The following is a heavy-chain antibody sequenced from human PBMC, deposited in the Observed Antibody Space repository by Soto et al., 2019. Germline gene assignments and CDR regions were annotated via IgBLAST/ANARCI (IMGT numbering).Heavy chain of an antibody. V-gene: IGHV1-24*01. CDR1: GYTLTELS. CDR3: ATPRHGDPWNRYYFDY. CDR2: FDPEDGET. J-gene: IGHJ4*02. Sequence: GASVKVSCKVSGYTLTELSVHWVRQAPGKGLEWMGGFDPEDGETIYAQKFQGRVTMTEDTSTDTAYMELSSLRSEDTAVYYCATPRHGDPWNRYYFDYWGQGTLVTVSS. D-gene: IGHD4-17*01.